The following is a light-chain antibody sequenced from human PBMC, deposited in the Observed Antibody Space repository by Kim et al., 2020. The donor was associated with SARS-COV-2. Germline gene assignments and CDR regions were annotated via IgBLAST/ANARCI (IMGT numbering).Light chain of an antibody. CDR1: KLGTKF. V-gene: IGLV3-1*01. CDR2: QTA. CDR3: QAWDDTSAV. J-gene: IGLJ3*02. Sequence: ELTQPPSVSLSPGQTASIACSGDKLGTKFVHWYQQKSGQSPALVIYQTARRPSGTPERFSGSLSGNTATLTIRGTQAMDEADYFCQAWDDTSAVFGGGTKLTVL.